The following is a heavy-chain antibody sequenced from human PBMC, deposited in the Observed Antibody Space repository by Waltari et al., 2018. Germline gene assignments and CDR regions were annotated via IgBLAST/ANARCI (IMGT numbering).Heavy chain of an antibody. CDR2: INSGGST. Sequence: EVQLVEYGGGLLQPGGSLSISCAASGFLVSSHYMGWDRRALGEGLDWVSGINSGGSTYYADSVKGRFTISRDNSKNTLYRQMNSRRAEDTAVYYCARIRPYYYYYGMDVWGQGTTVTVSS. CDR1: GFLVSSHY. CDR3: ARIRPYYYYYGMDV. V-gene: IGHV3-53*01. D-gene: IGHD6-6*01. J-gene: IGHJ6*02.